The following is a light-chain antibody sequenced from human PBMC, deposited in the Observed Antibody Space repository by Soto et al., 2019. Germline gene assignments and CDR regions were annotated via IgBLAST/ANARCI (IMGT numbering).Light chain of an antibody. CDR1: QSISSSY. CDR2: GAS. Sequence: EIVLTQSPGTLSLSPGERATLSCRASQSISSSYLAIAWYQQKPGQPPRLLIYGASSRATGIPDRFSGSGSATDFTLTISRLEPEDFAVYYCRQHDTSPWTFGQGTRVEIK. CDR3: RQHDTSPWT. V-gene: IGKV3-20*01. J-gene: IGKJ1*01.